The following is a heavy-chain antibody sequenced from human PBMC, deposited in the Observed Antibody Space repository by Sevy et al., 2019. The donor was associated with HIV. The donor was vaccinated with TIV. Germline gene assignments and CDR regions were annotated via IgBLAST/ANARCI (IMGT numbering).Heavy chain of an antibody. Sequence: GGSLRLSCAASGFTFRSYAMTWVRQAPGKGLVWVSAISVSGGSTYYADSVKGRFTISRDNSKNTLYLQMNSLRAEDTAVYYCAKVLDSSDIDDFDYWGQGTLVTVSS. V-gene: IGHV3-23*01. CDR2: ISVSGGST. CDR3: AKVLDSSDIDDFDY. CDR1: GFTFRSYA. J-gene: IGHJ4*02. D-gene: IGHD3-22*01.